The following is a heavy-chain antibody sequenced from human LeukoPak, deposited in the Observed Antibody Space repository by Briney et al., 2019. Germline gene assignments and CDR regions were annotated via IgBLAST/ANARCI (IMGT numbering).Heavy chain of an antibody. CDR3: ARDPSNTSSWYIYFDY. CDR2: ISAYNGDT. D-gene: IGHD6-13*01. CDR1: RYTFNRHG. Sequence: ASVKVSCKASRYTFNRHGISWARQAPGQGLEWMGWISAYNGDTKYSQKFQGRVTLTIDTSTSTAYMELRSLTSDDTAMYYCARDPSNTSSWYIYFDYWGQGTLVTVSS. J-gene: IGHJ4*02. V-gene: IGHV1-18*01.